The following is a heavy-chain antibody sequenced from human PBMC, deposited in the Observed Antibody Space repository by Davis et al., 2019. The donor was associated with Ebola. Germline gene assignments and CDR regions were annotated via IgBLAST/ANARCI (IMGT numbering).Heavy chain of an antibody. D-gene: IGHD2-15*01. Sequence: HTGGSLRLSCAVSGFTSSTYWMHWVRQVPGKGLVWVSRINSDGTNTRYADSVRGRFTISRDNAKNSLYLQMNSLRAEDTAVYYCARDSGSFGIVVVVTAPDYWGQGTLVTVSS. CDR1: GFTSSTYW. J-gene: IGHJ4*02. CDR2: INSDGTNT. V-gene: IGHV3-74*01. CDR3: ARDSGSFGIVVVVTAPDY.